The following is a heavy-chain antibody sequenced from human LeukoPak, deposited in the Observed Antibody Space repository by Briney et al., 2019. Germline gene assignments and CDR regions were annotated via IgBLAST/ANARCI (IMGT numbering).Heavy chain of an antibody. CDR2: IYHSGSI. J-gene: IGHJ4*02. V-gene: IGHV4-38-2*02. CDR1: GYFISSGYY. CDR3: ARRVVGATNYFDY. Sequence: SETLSLTCTVSGYFISSGYYWGWIRQPPGKGLEWIGSIYHSGSIYYNPSLKSRVNILVDTSKNQFSLKLNSVTAADTAVYHCARRVVGATNYFDYWGQGILVTVSS. D-gene: IGHD2-15*01.